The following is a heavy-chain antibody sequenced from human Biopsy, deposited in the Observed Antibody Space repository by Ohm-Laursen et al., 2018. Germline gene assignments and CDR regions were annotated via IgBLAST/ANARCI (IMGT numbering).Heavy chain of an antibody. J-gene: IGHJ2*01. CDR3: ARHAPSYSGSYWGYFDL. V-gene: IGHV4-59*08. Sequence: GTLSLTWTVSGGSISSYYWSWIRQPPGKGLEWIGYIYYTGSTNYNPSLKSRVTISVDTSMNHLSLRLTSVTAADTAVYYCARHAPSYSGSYWGYFDLWGRGTLVTVSS. CDR2: IYYTGST. D-gene: IGHD1-26*01. CDR1: GGSISSYY.